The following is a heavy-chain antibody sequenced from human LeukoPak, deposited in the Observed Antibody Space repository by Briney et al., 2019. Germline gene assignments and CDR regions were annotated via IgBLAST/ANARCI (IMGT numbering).Heavy chain of an antibody. CDR2: IYSGGTT. CDR3: AREVPATGMYFDY. CDR1: GFTVSSNY. V-gene: IGHV3-53*01. J-gene: IGHJ4*02. D-gene: IGHD2-2*01. Sequence: GGSLRLSCAASGFTVSSNYMSWVRQAPGKGLEWVSVIYSGGTTYYADSVKGRFTISRDNSKNTLSLQMNSLRVEDTAVYYCAREVPATGMYFDYWGQGTLVTVSA.